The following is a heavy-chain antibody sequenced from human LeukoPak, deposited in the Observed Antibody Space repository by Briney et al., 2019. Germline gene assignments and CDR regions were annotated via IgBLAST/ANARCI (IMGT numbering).Heavy chain of an antibody. D-gene: IGHD3-10*01. CDR1: GYTFTSYD. J-gene: IGHJ4*02. V-gene: IGHV1-8*01. Sequence: ASVKVSCKASGYTFTSYDINWERQATGQGLEWMGWMNPNSGNTGYAQKFQGRVTMTRNTSISTAYMELSSLRSEDTAVYYCARGKYYYGSGSYPFDYWGQGTLVTVSS. CDR2: MNPNSGNT. CDR3: ARGKYYYGSGSYPFDY.